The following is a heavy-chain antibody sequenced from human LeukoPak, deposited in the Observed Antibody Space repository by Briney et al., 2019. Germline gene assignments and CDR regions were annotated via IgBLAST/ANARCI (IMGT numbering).Heavy chain of an antibody. CDR2: INSGGDTI. Sequence: GGSLRLSCAASGFTYSTFEMNWVRQAPGKGLEWISYINSGGDTIYYADPVKGRFTVSRDNAKNSLYLQMHSLTVEDTAVYYCARDVGYRVDDCGQGTLVTVS. CDR1: GFTYSTFE. CDR3: ARDVGYRVDD. J-gene: IGHJ4*02. V-gene: IGHV3-48*03. D-gene: IGHD1-1*01.